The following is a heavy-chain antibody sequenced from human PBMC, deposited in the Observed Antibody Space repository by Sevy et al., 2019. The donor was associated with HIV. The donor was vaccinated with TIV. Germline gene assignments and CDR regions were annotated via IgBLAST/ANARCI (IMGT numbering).Heavy chain of an antibody. CDR2: IIPIFGTA. J-gene: IGHJ6*02. D-gene: IGHD3-10*01. V-gene: IGHV1-69*13. Sequence: ASVKVSCKASGGTFSSYAISWVRQAPGQGLEWMGGIIPIFGTANYAQKFQGRVTITADESTSTAYMELSSLRSEDTAVYYCARITMVRGVLYYYGMDVWGQGTTVTVSS. CDR1: GGTFSSYA. CDR3: ARITMVRGVLYYYGMDV.